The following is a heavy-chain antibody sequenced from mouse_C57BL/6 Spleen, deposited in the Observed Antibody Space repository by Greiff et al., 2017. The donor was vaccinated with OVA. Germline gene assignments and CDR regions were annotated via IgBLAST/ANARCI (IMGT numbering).Heavy chain of an antibody. Sequence: VQGVESGPELVKPGASVKISCKASGYAFSSSWMNWVKQRPGKGLEWIGRIYPGDGDTNYNGKFKGKATLTADKSSSTAYMQLSSLTSEDSAVYCCARREAYYGSSYGDYYAMDYWGQGTSVTVSS. CDR1: GYAFSSSW. CDR2: IYPGDGDT. CDR3: ARREAYYGSSYGDYYAMDY. J-gene: IGHJ4*01. D-gene: IGHD1-1*01. V-gene: IGHV1-82*01.